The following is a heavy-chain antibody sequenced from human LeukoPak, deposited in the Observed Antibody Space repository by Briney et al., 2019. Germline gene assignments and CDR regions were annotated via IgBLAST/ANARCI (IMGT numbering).Heavy chain of an antibody. CDR1: GYTLTELS. V-gene: IGHV1-24*01. Sequence: ASVKVSCKVSGYTLTELSMHWVRQAPGKGLEWMGGFDPEDGETIYAQKFQGRVTMTEDTSTDTAYMELSSLRSEDTAVYYCATLDPSGSYYEWFDPWGQGTLVPVSS. CDR3: ATLDPSGSYYEWFDP. CDR2: FDPEDGET. D-gene: IGHD1-26*01. J-gene: IGHJ5*02.